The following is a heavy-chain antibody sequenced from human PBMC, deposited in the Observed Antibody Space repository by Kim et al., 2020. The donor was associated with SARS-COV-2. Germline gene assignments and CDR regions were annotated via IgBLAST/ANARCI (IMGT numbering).Heavy chain of an antibody. J-gene: IGHJ2*01. Sequence: ASVKVSCKASGYTFTSYGISWVRQAPGQGLEWMGWISAYNGNTNYAQKLQGRVTMTTDTSTSTAYMELRSLRSDDTAVYYCARMGVWVTTFGYFDLWGRGTLVTVSS. CDR3: ARMGVWVTTFGYFDL. D-gene: IGHD4-17*01. V-gene: IGHV1-18*01. CDR1: GYTFTSYG. CDR2: ISAYNGNT.